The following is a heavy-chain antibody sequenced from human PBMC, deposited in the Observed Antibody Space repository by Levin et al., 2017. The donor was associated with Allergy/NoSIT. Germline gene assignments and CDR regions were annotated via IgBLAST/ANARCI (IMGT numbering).Heavy chain of an antibody. CDR2: INRDGSAD. CDR3: ARASVPGTLEF. D-gene: IGHD1-26*01. CDR1: GFAFTDYW. Sequence: LSLTCAASGFAFTDYWINWVRQAPGKGLEWVANINRDGSADNFVDSVNGRFTISRDNAKNSVYLQMDSLRGDDTAVYFCARASVPGTLEFWGQGTLVTVSS. V-gene: IGHV3-7*01. J-gene: IGHJ4*02.